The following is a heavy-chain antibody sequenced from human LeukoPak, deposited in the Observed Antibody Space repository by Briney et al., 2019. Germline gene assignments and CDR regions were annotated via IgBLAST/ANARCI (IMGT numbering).Heavy chain of an antibody. CDR3: ARGGTQQLWFFPSDY. D-gene: IGHD5-18*01. CDR2: ISAYNGNT. CDR1: GYTFTSYA. J-gene: IGHJ4*02. Sequence: ASVKVSCKASGYTFTSYAMNWVRQAPGQGLEWMGWISAYNGNTNYAQKLQGRVTMTTDTSTSTAYMELRSLRSDDTAVYYCARGGTQQLWFFPSDYWGQGTLVTVSS. V-gene: IGHV1-18*01.